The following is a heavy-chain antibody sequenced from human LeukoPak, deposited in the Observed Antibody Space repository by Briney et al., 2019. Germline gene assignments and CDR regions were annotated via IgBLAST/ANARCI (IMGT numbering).Heavy chain of an antibody. V-gene: IGHV4-59*01. CDR2: IYYSGST. CDR1: GGSISSYY. J-gene: IGHJ4*02. D-gene: IGHD6-13*01. CDR3: ARHKQQLAYFDY. Sequence: SETLSLTCTVSGGSISSYYWSWIRQPPGKGLEWIGYIYYSGSTNYNPSLKSRVTISVDTSKNQFSLKLSSVTAADTAVYYCARHKQQLAYFDYWGQGTLVTVSS.